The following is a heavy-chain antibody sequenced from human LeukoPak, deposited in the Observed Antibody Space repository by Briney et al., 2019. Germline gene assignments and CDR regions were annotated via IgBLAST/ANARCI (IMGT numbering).Heavy chain of an antibody. D-gene: IGHD6-13*01. CDR3: ARDHYPYSSSWYGGFDY. CDR1: GFTFSSYA. Sequence: GGFLRLSCAASGFTFSSYAMSWVRQAPGKGLEWVSAISGSGGSTYYADSVKGRFTISRDNAKNSLYLQMNSLRAEDTAVYYCARDHYPYSSSWYGGFDYWGQGTLVTVSS. J-gene: IGHJ4*02. CDR2: ISGSGGST. V-gene: IGHV3-23*01.